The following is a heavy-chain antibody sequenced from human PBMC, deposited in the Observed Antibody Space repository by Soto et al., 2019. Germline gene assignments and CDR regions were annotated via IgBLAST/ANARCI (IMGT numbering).Heavy chain of an antibody. V-gene: IGHV3-23*01. CDR2: ISAGGGNT. D-gene: IGHD1-1*01. J-gene: IGHJ5*02. CDR1: GFTFSSYA. CDR3: AQTTPSRHWFDP. Sequence: EVQLLESGGGLVQPGGSLRLSCAASGFTFSSYAMSWVRQAPGKGLEWVSAISAGGGNTYYRDSVKGRFTISRDNSKNTLYLQMNSLRAEDTAVYFCAQTTPSRHWFDPWGQGTLVTVYS.